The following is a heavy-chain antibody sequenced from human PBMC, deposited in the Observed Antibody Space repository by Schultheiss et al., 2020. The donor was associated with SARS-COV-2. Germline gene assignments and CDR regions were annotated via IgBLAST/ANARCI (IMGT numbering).Heavy chain of an antibody. J-gene: IGHJ4*02. CDR2: ISGSGGST. CDR1: GFTFSSYA. Sequence: GGSLRLSCAASGFTFSSYAMSWVRQAPGKGLEWVSAISGSGGSTYYADSVKGRFSISRDNSKNTLFLQMNSLRAEDTAVYYCAKHLGTGWGYCFESWGQGTLVTVSS. CDR3: AKHLGTGWGYCFES. V-gene: IGHV3-23*01. D-gene: IGHD2-8*02.